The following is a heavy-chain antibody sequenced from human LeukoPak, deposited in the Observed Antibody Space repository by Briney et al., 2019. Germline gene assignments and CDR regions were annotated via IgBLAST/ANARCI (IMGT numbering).Heavy chain of an antibody. CDR2: MNPNSGNT. CDR1: GYTFTTYD. CDR3: ARGRGSGHKENWFDP. D-gene: IGHD6-19*01. J-gene: IGHJ5*02. V-gene: IGHV1-8*01. Sequence: ASVKASCKASGYTFTTYDINWVRQATGQGLEWMGWMNPNSGNTGYTQKFQGRVTVTRNTSISTAYMELSSLRSEDTAVYYCARGRGSGHKENWFDPWGQGTLVTVSS.